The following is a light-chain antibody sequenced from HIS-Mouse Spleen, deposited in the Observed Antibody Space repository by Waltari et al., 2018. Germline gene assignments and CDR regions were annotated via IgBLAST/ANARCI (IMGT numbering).Light chain of an antibody. J-gene: IGKJ1*01. Sequence: EIVLTQSPGTLSLSPGERATLPCRASQSASSHYVAWYQQKPGQAPRLLIYGASSRATGIPDRFSGSGSGTDFTLTISRLEPEDFAVYYCQQYGSSPPWTFGQGTKVEIK. CDR2: GAS. V-gene: IGKV3-20*01. CDR1: QSASSHY. CDR3: QQYGSSPPWT.